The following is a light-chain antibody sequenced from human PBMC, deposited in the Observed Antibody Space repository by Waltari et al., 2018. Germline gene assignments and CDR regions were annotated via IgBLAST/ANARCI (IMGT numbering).Light chain of an antibody. Sequence: QSALTQPASVSGSPGQSITISCTGTSNDVGGYGYVSWYQQYPGRAPKRIIYEVSYRPSGISTRYSGSKSGNTASLTISGLQADDEADYYCSSHTSTVPHVFGTGTRVTV. J-gene: IGLJ1*01. CDR3: SSHTSTVPHV. CDR1: SNDVGGYGY. CDR2: EVS. V-gene: IGLV2-14*03.